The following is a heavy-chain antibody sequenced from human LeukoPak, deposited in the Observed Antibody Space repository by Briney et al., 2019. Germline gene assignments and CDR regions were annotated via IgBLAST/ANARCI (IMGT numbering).Heavy chain of an antibody. D-gene: IGHD3-10*01. CDR3: ARGRYYGSGVDY. CDR1: GGSFRGYY. Sequence: PSETLSLTCAVYGGSFRGYYWSWIRQPPGKGLEWIGEINHSGSTNYNPSLKSRVTISVDTSMHQFSLKLSSVTAADTAVYYCARGRYYGSGVDYWGQGTLVTVSS. CDR2: INHSGST. J-gene: IGHJ4*02. V-gene: IGHV4-34*01.